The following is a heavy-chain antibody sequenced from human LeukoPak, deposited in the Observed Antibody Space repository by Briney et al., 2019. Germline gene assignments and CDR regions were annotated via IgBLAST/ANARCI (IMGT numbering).Heavy chain of an antibody. Sequence: ASVKVSCKVSGYTLTELSMHWVRQAPGKGLEWMGGFDPEDGEAIYAQKFQGRVTMTEDTSTDTAYMELSSLRSEDTAVYYCATNSKDIVVVYDGMDVWGQGTTVTVSS. J-gene: IGHJ6*02. D-gene: IGHD2-2*01. CDR3: ATNSKDIVVVYDGMDV. V-gene: IGHV1-24*01. CDR2: FDPEDGEA. CDR1: GYTLTELS.